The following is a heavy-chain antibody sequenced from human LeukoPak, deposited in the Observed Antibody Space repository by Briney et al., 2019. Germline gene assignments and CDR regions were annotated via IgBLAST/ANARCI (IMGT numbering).Heavy chain of an antibody. Sequence: SETLSLTCTVSGGSISSYYWSWIRQPPGKGLEWIGYIYYSGSTNYNPSLKSRVTISVDTSKNQFSLKLSSVTAADTAVYYCARERITMVRGVIFYYYYYMDVWGKGTTVTVSS. J-gene: IGHJ6*03. V-gene: IGHV4-59*12. CDR3: ARERITMVRGVIFYYYYYMDV. D-gene: IGHD3-10*01. CDR1: GGSISSYY. CDR2: IYYSGST.